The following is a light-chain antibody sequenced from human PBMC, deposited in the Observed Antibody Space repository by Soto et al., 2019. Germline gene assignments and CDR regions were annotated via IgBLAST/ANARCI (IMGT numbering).Light chain of an antibody. J-gene: IGKJ3*01. CDR3: QQYGSSL. CDR2: GAS. Sequence: EIVLTQSPGTLSLSPGERATLSCRASQSVSSSYLAWYQQKPGQAPRLLIHGASSRATGIPDRFSGSGSGTHFTITIRRLEPEDFAVYYCQQYGSSLFGPGTKVDIK. CDR1: QSVSSSY. V-gene: IGKV3-20*01.